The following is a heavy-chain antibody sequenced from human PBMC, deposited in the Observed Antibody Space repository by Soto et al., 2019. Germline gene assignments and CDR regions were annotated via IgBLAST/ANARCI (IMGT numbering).Heavy chain of an antibody. CDR3: ARGGNDIVVVVAANTPPWYYYMEV. D-gene: IGHD2-15*01. V-gene: IGHV4-34*01. CDR2: INHSGST. J-gene: IGHJ6*03. Sequence: SETLSLTCAVYGGSFSGYYWSWIRQPPGKGLEWIGEINHSGSTNYNPSLKSRVTISVDTSKNQFSLKLSSVTAADTAGYSCARGGNDIVVVVAANTPPWYYYMEVWGKGTTVTVSS. CDR1: GGSFSGYY.